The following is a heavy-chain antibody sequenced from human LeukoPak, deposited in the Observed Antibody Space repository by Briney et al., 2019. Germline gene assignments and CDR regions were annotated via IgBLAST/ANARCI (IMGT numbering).Heavy chain of an antibody. CDR3: AKGGVVGATWYYSMDV. J-gene: IGHJ6*03. V-gene: IGHV3-23*01. CDR1: GFTFSSYA. CDR2: ISGSGGST. Sequence: GGSLRLSCAASGFTFSSYAMSWVRQAPGKGLEWVSAISGSGGSTYYADSVKGRFTISRDNSKNTLYLQMNSLRAEDTAVYYCAKGGVVGATWYYSMDVWGKGTTVTVSS. D-gene: IGHD1-26*01.